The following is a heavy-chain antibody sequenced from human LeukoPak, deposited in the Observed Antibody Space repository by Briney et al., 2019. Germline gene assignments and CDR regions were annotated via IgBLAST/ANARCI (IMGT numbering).Heavy chain of an antibody. Sequence: GGSLRLSCAASGFTFSSYWMSWVRQAPGKGLEWVANIKQDGSEKYYVDSVKGRFTISRDNAKNSLYLQMNSLRAEDTAVYYCARYYDSSGYILLASAFDIWGQGTMVTVSS. CDR1: GFTFSSYW. CDR2: IKQDGSEK. J-gene: IGHJ3*02. V-gene: IGHV3-7*01. D-gene: IGHD3-22*01. CDR3: ARYYDSSGYILLASAFDI.